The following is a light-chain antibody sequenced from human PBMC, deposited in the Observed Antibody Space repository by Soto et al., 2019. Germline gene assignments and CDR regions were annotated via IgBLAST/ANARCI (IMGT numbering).Light chain of an antibody. CDR3: QQYYSYPRT. CDR2: AAY. V-gene: IGKV1-8*01. Sequence: IWMTQSPSLLSASTGDRVTITCRASQGISSYLAWYQQKPGKAPKLLIYAAYNLQSGVPSRFSGSGSGTDFTLTISCLQSEDFATYYCQQYYSYPRTFGQGTKVDIK. CDR1: QGISSY. J-gene: IGKJ1*01.